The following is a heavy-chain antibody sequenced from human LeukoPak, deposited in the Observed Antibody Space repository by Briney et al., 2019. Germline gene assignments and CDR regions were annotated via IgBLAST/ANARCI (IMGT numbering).Heavy chain of an antibody. CDR2: INHSGST. J-gene: IGHJ4*02. Sequence: SETLSLTCAVYGGSFSGYYWSWIRQPPGKGLEWIGEINHSGSTNYNPSLKSRVTMSVDTSKNQFSLKLSSVTAADTAVYYCARAPRDSSSSNYMRRFDYWGQGTLVTVSS. D-gene: IGHD3-22*01. CDR1: GGSFSGYY. CDR3: ARAPRDSSSSNYMRRFDY. V-gene: IGHV4-34*01.